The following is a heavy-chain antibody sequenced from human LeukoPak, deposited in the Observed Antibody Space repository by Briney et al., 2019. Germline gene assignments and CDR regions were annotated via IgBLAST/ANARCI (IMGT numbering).Heavy chain of an antibody. CDR1: GGSFSGYY. D-gene: IGHD2-21*02. CDR3: ARDLGSVTAIFD. CDR2: INHSGST. V-gene: IGHV4-34*01. Sequence: SETLSLTCAVYGGSFSGYYWSWIRQPPGKGLEWIGEINHSGSTNYNPSLKSRVTISVDTSKNQFSLKLSSVTAADTAVYYCARDLGSVTAIFDWGQGTLVTVSS. J-gene: IGHJ4*02.